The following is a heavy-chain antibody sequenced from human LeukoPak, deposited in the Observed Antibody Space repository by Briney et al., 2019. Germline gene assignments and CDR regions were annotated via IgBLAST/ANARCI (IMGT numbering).Heavy chain of an antibody. J-gene: IGHJ4*02. CDR2: ISSSGSTI. D-gene: IGHD3-3*01. Sequence: TGGSLRLSCAASGFTFSDYYMSWIRQAPGKGLEWVSYISSSGSTIYYADSVKGRFTISRDNAKNSLYPQMNSLRAEDTAVYYCARARTYDFWSGYSYNLSLDYWAREPWSPSPQ. CDR1: GFTFSDYY. V-gene: IGHV3-11*01. CDR3: ARARTYDFWSGYSYNLSLDY.